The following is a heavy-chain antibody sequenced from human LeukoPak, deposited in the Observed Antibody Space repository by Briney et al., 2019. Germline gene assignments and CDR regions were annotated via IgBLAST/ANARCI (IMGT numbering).Heavy chain of an antibody. CDR1: GYSFTSYW. J-gene: IGHJ2*01. V-gene: IGHV5-51*01. CDR3: ARSQQPWYFDL. CDR2: IYPGDSDT. Sequence: GESLKISCKGSGYSFTSYWIGWVRQMPGKGLEWMGIIYPGDSDTRYNPSFQGLVTISADKSISTAYLQWSSLKASDTAMYYCARSQQPWYFDLWGRGTLVTVSS. D-gene: IGHD6-13*01.